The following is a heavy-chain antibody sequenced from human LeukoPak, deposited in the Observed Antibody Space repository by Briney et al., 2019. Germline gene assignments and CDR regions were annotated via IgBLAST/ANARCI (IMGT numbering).Heavy chain of an antibody. J-gene: IGHJ3*02. D-gene: IGHD6-13*01. Sequence: ASVKVSCKASGYTFTSYAMHWVRQAPGQRLEWMGWINAGNGNTKYSQKFQGRVTITRDTSASTAYIELSSLRSEDMAVYYCARDRQGLYSSSWNPDAFDIWGQGTMVTVSS. CDR3: ARDRQGLYSSSWNPDAFDI. CDR1: GYTFTSYA. V-gene: IGHV1-3*01. CDR2: INAGNGNT.